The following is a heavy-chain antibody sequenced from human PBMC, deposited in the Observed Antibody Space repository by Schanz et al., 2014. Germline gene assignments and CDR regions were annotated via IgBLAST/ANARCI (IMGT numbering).Heavy chain of an antibody. Sequence: EVQLVESGGGLVKPGGSLRLSCAASGFTFSSYSMNWVRQAPGKGLEWVSSISRSSSSIYYADSVKGRFTISRDNAKNSMYLEMNSLRAEDTAVFYCARVGGTYYDFWSGVPPTVMHDGFDIWGQGTMVTVS. D-gene: IGHD3-3*01. CDR3: ARVGGTYYDFWSGVPPTVMHDGFDI. V-gene: IGHV3-21*01. CDR1: GFTFSSYS. J-gene: IGHJ3*02. CDR2: ISRSSSSI.